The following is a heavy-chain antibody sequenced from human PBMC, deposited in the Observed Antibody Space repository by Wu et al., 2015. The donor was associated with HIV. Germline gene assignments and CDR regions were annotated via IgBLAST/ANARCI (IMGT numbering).Heavy chain of an antibody. CDR3: AQARSGDGVGNYVGQLVSFDI. D-gene: IGHD1-7*01. CDR2: IIPIFGTA. V-gene: IGHV1-69*12. Sequence: QVQLVQSGAEVKKPGSSVKVSCKASGGTFSSYAISWVRQAPGQGLEWMGGIIPIFGTANYAQKFQGRVTITADESTSTAYMELSSLRSEDTAVYYCAQARSGDGVGNYVGQLVSFDIVGPRDNGHRLF. CDR1: GGTFSSYA. J-gene: IGHJ3*02.